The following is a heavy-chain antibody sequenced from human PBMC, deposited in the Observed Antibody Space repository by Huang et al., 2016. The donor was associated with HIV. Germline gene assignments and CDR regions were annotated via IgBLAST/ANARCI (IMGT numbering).Heavy chain of an antibody. CDR3: AKGGSAAAVLDF. D-gene: IGHD6-13*01. J-gene: IGHJ4*02. CDR2: ISYDAKTK. Sequence: QVQLVESGGGVVQPGRSLRISCAASGFTFSSYGMHWVRQVPGKGLEWVAVISYDAKTKDYADSVKGRFSISRDNSKTTVYLQLNSLRLEDTAVYYCAKGGSAAAVLDFWGQGTLVTVSS. V-gene: IGHV3-30*18. CDR1: GFTFSSYG.